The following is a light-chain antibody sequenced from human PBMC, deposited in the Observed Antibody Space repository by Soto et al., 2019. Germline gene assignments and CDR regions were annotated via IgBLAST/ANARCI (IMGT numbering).Light chain of an antibody. J-gene: IGKJ5*01. CDR1: QDISHY. CDR3: QQYTHLIP. CDR2: DAS. V-gene: IGKV1-33*01. Sequence: DIQMTQSPSSLSASVGDRVTITCQASQDISHYLNWYQQKPGKAPKLLIYDASNLETGVPSRFSGSGSGTDCPFTITSLQPEDIATYYCQQYTHLIPFGQGTRLEIK.